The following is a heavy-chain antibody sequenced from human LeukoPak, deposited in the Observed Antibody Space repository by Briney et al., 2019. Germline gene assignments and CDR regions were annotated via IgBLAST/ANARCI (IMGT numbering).Heavy chain of an antibody. CDR3: AKGYGIYYFYGMDV. D-gene: IGHD5-18*01. Sequence: GGSLRLSCAASGFTFGNYAMSWVRQARGKGVEGVSAITGSGGSTYYADSVKGRFTISRDNSKNTLYLQMNSLRADDTAVYYCAKGYGIYYFYGMDVWGQGTTVTVSS. V-gene: IGHV3-23*01. CDR2: ITGSGGST. CDR1: GFTFGNYA. J-gene: IGHJ6*02.